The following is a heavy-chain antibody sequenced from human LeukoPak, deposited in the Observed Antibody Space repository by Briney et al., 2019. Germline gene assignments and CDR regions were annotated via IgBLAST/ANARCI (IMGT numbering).Heavy chain of an antibody. V-gene: IGHV4-59*01. D-gene: IGHD3-16*01. CDR2: IYYSGST. CDR1: GGSISSYY. Sequence: TSETLSLTCTVSGGSISSYYWSWIRQPPGKGLEWIGYIYYSGSTNYNPSLKSRVTISVDTSKNQFSLKLSSVTAADTAVYYCARWGDGWFDPWGQGTLVTVSS. CDR3: ARWGDGWFDP. J-gene: IGHJ5*02.